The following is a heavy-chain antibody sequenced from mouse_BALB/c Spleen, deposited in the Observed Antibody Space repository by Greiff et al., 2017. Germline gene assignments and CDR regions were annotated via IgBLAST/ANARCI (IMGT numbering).Heavy chain of an antibody. J-gene: IGHJ4*01. D-gene: IGHD1-1*01. Sequence: LVESGPELVKPGASVKVSCKASGYAFTSYNMYWVKQSHGKSLEWIGYIDPYNGGTSYNQKFKGKATLTFDKSSSTAYMHLNSLTSEDSAVYYCARRDSYYYGSSYYAMDYWGQGTSVTVSS. CDR3: ARRDSYYYGSSYYAMDY. CDR2: IDPYNGGT. CDR1: GYAFTSYN. V-gene: IGHV1S135*01.